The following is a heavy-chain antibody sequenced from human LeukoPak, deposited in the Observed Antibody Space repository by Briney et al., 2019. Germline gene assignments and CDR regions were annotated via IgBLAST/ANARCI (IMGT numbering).Heavy chain of an antibody. CDR2: IRYDGNNK. D-gene: IGHD2-2*01. J-gene: IGHJ3*02. CDR3: ARDSLPLRSSNTKDVFDI. Sequence: PGRSLRLSCAASGFTFSNYGIHWVRQAPGKGLQWVSSIRYDGNNKYYADSVKGRFTISRDNSKNTLYLDLNSPRPEDTAVYYCARDSLPLRSSNTKDVFDIWGQGTAVTVSS. V-gene: IGHV3-30*02. CDR1: GFTFSNYG.